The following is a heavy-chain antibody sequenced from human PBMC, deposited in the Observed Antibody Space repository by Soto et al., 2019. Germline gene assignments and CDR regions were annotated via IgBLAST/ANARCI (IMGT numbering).Heavy chain of an antibody. CDR2: INGRGNYI. D-gene: IGHD1-26*01. J-gene: IGHJ4*02. CDR3: VREDGKVGTNAAFDY. V-gene: IGHV3-21*01. Sequence: EVQVVESGGDMVKPGGSLRLSCASSGFTFSTYTMNWVRQAPGKGLEWVSSINGRGNYIYYAESVKGRFTISRDNAKNARKLQMDSLRAEDTALYYCVREDGKVGTNAAFDYGGLGALVTFSS. CDR1: GFTFSTYT.